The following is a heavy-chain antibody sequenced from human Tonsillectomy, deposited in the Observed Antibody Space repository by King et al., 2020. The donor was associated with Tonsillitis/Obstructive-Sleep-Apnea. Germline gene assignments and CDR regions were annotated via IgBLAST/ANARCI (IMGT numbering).Heavy chain of an antibody. CDR2: IIPIFGTA. D-gene: IGHD2-2*01. CDR1: GGTFSSYA. CDR3: ARGDPLAQDCSSTSCYLATPNGFDY. Sequence: VQLVQSGAEVKKPGSSVKVSCKASGGTFSSYAISWVRQAPGQGLEWMGGIIPIFGTANYAQKFQGRVTITADESTSTAYMELSSLRSEDTAVYYCARGDPLAQDCSSTSCYLATPNGFDYWGQGTLVTVSS. V-gene: IGHV1-69*01. J-gene: IGHJ4*02.